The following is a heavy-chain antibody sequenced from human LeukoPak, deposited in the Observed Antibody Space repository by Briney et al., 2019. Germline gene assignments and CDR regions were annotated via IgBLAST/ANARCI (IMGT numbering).Heavy chain of an antibody. CDR1: GFTFISYS. D-gene: IGHD1-1*01. Sequence: GSLRLSCAASGFTFISYSMNWVRQAPGKGLEWVSSISSSSSYIYYADSVKGRFTISRDNAKNSLYLQMNSPRGEDTAVYYCAISAYTLGIDYWGQGTLVTVSS. CDR3: AISAYTLGIDY. J-gene: IGHJ4*02. CDR2: ISSSSSYI. V-gene: IGHV3-21*01.